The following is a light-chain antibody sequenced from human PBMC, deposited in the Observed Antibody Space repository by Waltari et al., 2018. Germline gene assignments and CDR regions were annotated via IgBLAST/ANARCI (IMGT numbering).Light chain of an antibody. CDR2: GAS. Sequence: DIQMTQSPSSLSASVGDSVTIPCRASQAISNYLAWYQQKPGTVAKFLIYGASSFETGVPFRFSGSGAGTEFTLTISSLQPEDIATYYCQQHHSHPRTFGQGTKVEIK. J-gene: IGKJ1*01. V-gene: IGKV1-17*03. CDR1: QAISNY. CDR3: QQHHSHPRT.